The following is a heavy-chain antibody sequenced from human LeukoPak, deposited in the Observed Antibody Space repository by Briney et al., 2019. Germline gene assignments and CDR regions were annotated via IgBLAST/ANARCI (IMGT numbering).Heavy chain of an antibody. Sequence: SGGSLRLSCGASGFTFSRYVMSRVRQAPGKGLEWVSAIGGSGSRTYYADSVRGRFTISRDNSENTLFLQMNSLTAEDTAVYYRANAKRVGLGYCTGGSCSSFDYWGQGALVTVSS. V-gene: IGHV3-23*01. J-gene: IGHJ4*02. CDR3: ANAKRVGLGYCTGGSCSSFDY. D-gene: IGHD2-15*01. CDR1: GFTFSRYV. CDR2: IGGSGSRT.